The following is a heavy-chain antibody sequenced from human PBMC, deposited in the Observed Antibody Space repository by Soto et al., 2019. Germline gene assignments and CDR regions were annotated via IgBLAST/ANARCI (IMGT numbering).Heavy chain of an antibody. CDR3: AKAFRSLGGAHFDY. V-gene: IGHV1-24*01. CDR2: FDPEDGET. CDR1: GYTLTELS. J-gene: IGHJ4*02. Sequence: GASVKVSCKVSGYTLTELSMHWVRQAPGKGLEWMGGFDPEDGETIYAQKFQGRVTMTEDTSTDTAYMELSSLRSEDTAVYYCAKAFRSLGGAHFDYWGQGTLVTVSS. D-gene: IGHD3-16*01.